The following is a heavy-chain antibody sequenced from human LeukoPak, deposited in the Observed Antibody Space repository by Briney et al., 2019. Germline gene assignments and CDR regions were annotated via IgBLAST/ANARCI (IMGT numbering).Heavy chain of an antibody. Sequence: PGGSLRLSCTASGFTFVDYAMSWVRQAPGKGLEWVGFIRSKAYGGTTEYAASVKGRFTISRDDSKSIAYLQMNSLKTEDTAVYYCTRNEALSYGGNDHDAFDIWGQGTMVTVSS. V-gene: IGHV3-49*04. CDR2: IRSKAYGGTT. J-gene: IGHJ3*02. CDR3: TRNEALSYGGNDHDAFDI. CDR1: GFTFVDYA. D-gene: IGHD4-23*01.